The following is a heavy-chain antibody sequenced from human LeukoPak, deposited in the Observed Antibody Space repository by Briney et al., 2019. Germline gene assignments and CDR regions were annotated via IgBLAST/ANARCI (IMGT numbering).Heavy chain of an antibody. J-gene: IGHJ4*02. D-gene: IGHD3-10*01. V-gene: IGHV1-2*06. Sequence: ASVKVSCKASGYNFNEYSMHWVRQAPGQGLEWMGRINSNSGGTSYVQNFQGRVTMTRDTSINTAYMELSGLTSDDTAVYYCARGGSGSGYLYYFDYWGQGTLVSVSS. CDR1: GYNFNEYS. CDR2: INSNSGGT. CDR3: ARGGSGSGYLYYFDY.